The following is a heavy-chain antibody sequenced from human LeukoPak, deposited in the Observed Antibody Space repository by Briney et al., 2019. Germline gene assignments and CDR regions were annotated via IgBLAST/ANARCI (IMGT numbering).Heavy chain of an antibody. J-gene: IGHJ4*02. CDR1: GYSFTSCW. CDR2: IYPGDSDT. Sequence: GESLKISCKGSGYSFTSCWIGWVRQMPGKGLEWMGIIYPGDSDTRYSPSFQGQVTISADKSISTAYLQWSSLKASDTAMYYCARGTNQLLSGGYFDYWGQGTLVTVSS. V-gene: IGHV5-51*01. CDR3: ARGTNQLLSGGYFDY. D-gene: IGHD2-2*01.